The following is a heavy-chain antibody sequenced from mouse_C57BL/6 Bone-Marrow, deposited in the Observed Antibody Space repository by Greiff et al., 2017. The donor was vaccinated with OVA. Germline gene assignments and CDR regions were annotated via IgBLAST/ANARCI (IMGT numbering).Heavy chain of an antibody. Sequence: VQLQQPGAELVKPGASVKLSCKASGYTFTSYWMQWVNQRPGQGLEWIGEIDPSDSYTNYNQKFKGKATLTVDTSSSTAYMQRSSLTSEDAAVYYCARERWLLRGFDVWGTGTTVTVSS. CDR3: ARERWLLRGFDV. CDR1: GYTFTSYW. CDR2: IDPSDSYT. D-gene: IGHD2-3*01. J-gene: IGHJ1*03. V-gene: IGHV1-50*01.